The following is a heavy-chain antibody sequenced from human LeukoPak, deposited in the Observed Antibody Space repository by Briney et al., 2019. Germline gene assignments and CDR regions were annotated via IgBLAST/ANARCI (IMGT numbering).Heavy chain of an antibody. CDR3: ARVLHPPWVGAFYYFDY. CDR1: GGSFSGYY. Sequence: SETLSLTCAVYGGSFSGYYWSWIRQPPGKGLEWIGEINHSGSTNYNPSLKSRVTISVDTSKNQFSLKLSSVTAADTAVYYCARVLHPPWVGAFYYFDYWGQGTLVTVSS. V-gene: IGHV4-34*01. D-gene: IGHD1-26*01. CDR2: INHSGST. J-gene: IGHJ4*02.